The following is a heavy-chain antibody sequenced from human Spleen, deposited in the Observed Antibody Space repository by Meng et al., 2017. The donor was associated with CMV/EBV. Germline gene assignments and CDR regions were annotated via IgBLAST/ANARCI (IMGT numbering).Heavy chain of an antibody. CDR1: GFTFSSYA. V-gene: IGHV3-23*03. Sequence: GESLKISCAASGFTFSSYAMSWVRQAPGKGLEWVAIIYSGAGSTHYADSVKGRFTISRDNSKNTLYLQMSSLRAEDTAVYYCARVSQFWRGYYTDYWGQGTLVTVSS. CDR3: ARVSQFWRGYYTDY. J-gene: IGHJ4*02. CDR2: IYSGAGST. D-gene: IGHD3-3*01.